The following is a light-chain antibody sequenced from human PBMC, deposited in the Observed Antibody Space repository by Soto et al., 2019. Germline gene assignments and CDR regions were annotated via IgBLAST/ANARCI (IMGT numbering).Light chain of an antibody. CDR1: SSDVGGYNY. CDR2: DVS. CDR3: SSYTSSSTKG. V-gene: IGLV2-14*01. Sequence: QSALTQPASVSGSPGQSITISCTGTSSDVGGYNYVSWYQQHPGKAPKLMIYDVSNRPSGVSNRFSGSKSGNTASLTISGLQAEDEADYYCSSYTSSSTKGFGGGTKPPS. J-gene: IGLJ2*01.